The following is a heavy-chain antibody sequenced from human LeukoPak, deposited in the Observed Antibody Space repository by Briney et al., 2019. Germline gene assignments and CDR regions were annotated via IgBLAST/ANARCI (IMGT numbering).Heavy chain of an antibody. J-gene: IGHJ4*02. D-gene: IGHD5-24*01. CDR3: ARASKPWLQLN. V-gene: IGHV3-7*05. CDR1: GFTFSNYW. Sequence: GGSLRLSCAASGFTFSNYWMIWVRQAPGKGLVWVANIKEDGTETRYVDSVKGRFTIPRDNAQNSLYLLMNSLSAEDTAVYYCARASKPWLQLNWGQGTLVTVSS. CDR2: IKEDGTET.